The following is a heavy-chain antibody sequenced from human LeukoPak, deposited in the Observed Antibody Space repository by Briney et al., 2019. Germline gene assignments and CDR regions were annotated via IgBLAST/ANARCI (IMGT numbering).Heavy chain of an antibody. V-gene: IGHV5-51*01. CDR1: GYSVTSYW. CDR3: GMSGDRVPLQDDVFDV. CDR2: IYPGDSGP. J-gene: IGHJ3*01. D-gene: IGHD1-26*01. Sequence: GEALKISCKVSGYSVTSYWIGWGRQMSGKGLEWMGIIYPGDSGPTYSPSFQGQVTISVEKSINTACLQWSSLQASDTAMYYCGMSGDRVPLQDDVFDVWGQGTMVTVST.